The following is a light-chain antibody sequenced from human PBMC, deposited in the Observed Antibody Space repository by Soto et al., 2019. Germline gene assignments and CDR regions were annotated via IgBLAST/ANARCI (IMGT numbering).Light chain of an antibody. V-gene: IGKV1-33*01. CDR2: GAY. Sequence: EIQMNQYPSSLSASVGDRVTMSCLASQDISSGLNWYQQKQGKAPKLLIYGAYNLETGVPSRFSGSGSGTHFVLSISSLQLDDIATYYCQQYDSLPSWTSGQRTEVDFK. CDR3: QQYDSLPSWT. J-gene: IGKJ1*01. CDR1: QDISSG.